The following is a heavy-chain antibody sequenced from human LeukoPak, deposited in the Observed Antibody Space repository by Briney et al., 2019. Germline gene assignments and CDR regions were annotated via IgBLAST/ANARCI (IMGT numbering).Heavy chain of an antibody. CDR3: ARGDDYDYVWGSYRHSFDY. CDR1: GYTFTGYY. D-gene: IGHD3-16*02. J-gene: IGHJ4*02. CDR2: INPNSGGT. Sequence: GASVTVSCKASGYTFTGYYMHWVRQAPGQVLEWMGWINPNSGGTNYAQKFQGRVTMTRDTSISTAYMELSRLRSDDTAVYYCARGDDYDYVWGSYRHSFDYWGQGTLVTVSS. V-gene: IGHV1-2*02.